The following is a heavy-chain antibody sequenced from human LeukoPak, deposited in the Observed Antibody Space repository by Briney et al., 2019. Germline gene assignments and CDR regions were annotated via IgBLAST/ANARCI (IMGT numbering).Heavy chain of an antibody. CDR3: VRRKANSDGEFDF. D-gene: IGHD7-27*01. J-gene: IGHJ5*01. V-gene: IGHV3-21*01. CDR1: GFTFSSYN. CDR2: ISSSGSSI. Sequence: GGSLSLSCAASGFTFSSYNLSWVLQPPGKGLDWVSVISSSGSSITYGDSVKCRFTISRDNVKNSLYLQMNSLRAEDTAVYYCVRRKANSDGEFDFWGQGTLVTVSS.